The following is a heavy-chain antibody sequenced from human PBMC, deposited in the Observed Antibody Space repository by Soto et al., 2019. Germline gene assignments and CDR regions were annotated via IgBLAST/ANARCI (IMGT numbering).Heavy chain of an antibody. V-gene: IGHV4-31*03. CDR1: GGSISSGGYY. CDR3: ARGPPFLP. J-gene: IGHJ5*02. CDR2: IYYSGST. D-gene: IGHD3-3*02. Sequence: SETLSLTCTVSGGSISSGGYYWNWIRQHPGKGLEWIGYIYYSGSTYYNPSLKSRVTISVDRSKNQFSLKLSSVTAADTAVYNCARGPPFLPWGQGTLVTVSS.